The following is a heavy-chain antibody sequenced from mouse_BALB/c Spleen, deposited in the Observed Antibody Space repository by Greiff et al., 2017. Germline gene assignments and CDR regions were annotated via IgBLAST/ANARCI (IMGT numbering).Heavy chain of an antibody. CDR3: ARLGTGGDAMDY. Sequence: QVQLQQSGAELVKPGASVKLSCKTSGYTFTSYWIQWVKQRPGQGLGWIGEIFPGTGTTYYNEKFKGKATLTIDTSSSTAYMQLSSLTSEDSAVYFCARLGTGGDAMDYWGQGTTLTVSS. J-gene: IGHJ4*01. CDR1: GYTFTSYW. V-gene: IGHV1S132*01. CDR2: IFPGTGTT. D-gene: IGHD1-1*02.